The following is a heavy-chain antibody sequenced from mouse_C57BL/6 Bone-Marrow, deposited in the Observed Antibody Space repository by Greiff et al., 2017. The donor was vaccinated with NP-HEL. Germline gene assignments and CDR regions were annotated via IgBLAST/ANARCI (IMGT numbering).Heavy chain of an antibody. D-gene: IGHD2-4*01. CDR2: IDPSDSYT. CDR3: ARSRDYDWFAY. V-gene: IGHV1-50*01. J-gene: IGHJ3*01. Sequence: QVQLKQPGAELVKPGASVKLSCKASGYTFTSYWMQWVKQRPGQGLEWIGEIDPSDSYTNYNQKFKGKATLTVDTSSSTAYMQLSSLTSEDSAVYYCARSRDYDWFAYWGQGTLVTVSA. CDR1: GYTFTSYW.